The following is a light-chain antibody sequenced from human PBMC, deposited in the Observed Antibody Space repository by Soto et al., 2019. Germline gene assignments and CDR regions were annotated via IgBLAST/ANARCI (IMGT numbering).Light chain of an antibody. CDR1: KSDIGVYDF. CDR3: KSYAGRNTYV. J-gene: IGLJ6*01. Sequence: QSVLTQPPSASGSPGQSVTISCTGTKSDIGVYDFVSWYQHHPGKAPRLIIYEVVQRPSGVPDRLSGSKSGNTASLTVSGLQAADEADYFCKSYAGRNTYVFGSGTQLTVL. V-gene: IGLV2-8*01. CDR2: EVV.